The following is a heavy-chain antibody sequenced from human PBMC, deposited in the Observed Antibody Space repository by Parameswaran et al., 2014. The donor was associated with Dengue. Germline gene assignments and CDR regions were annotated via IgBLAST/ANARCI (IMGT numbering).Heavy chain of an antibody. D-gene: IGHD3-22*01. V-gene: IGHV1-18*01. J-gene: IGHJ4*02. Sequence: WVRQAPGQGLEWMGWISAYNGNTNYAQKLQGRVTMTTDTSTSTAYMELRSLRSDDTAVYYCARGPYYYDSSGYPFDYWGQEPGHRLL. CDR3: ARGPYYYDSSGYPFDY. CDR2: ISAYNGNT.